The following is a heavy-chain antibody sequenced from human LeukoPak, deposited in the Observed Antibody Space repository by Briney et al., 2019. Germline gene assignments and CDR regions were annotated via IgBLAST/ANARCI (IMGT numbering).Heavy chain of an antibody. D-gene: IGHD2-15*01. CDR3: ARDQPQCSGDYCFFDY. V-gene: IGHV3-11*04. CDR1: GFSFGAHY. CDR2: ISWGGGIA. J-gene: IGHJ4*03. Sequence: PGGSLRLSCRTSGFSFGAHYLAWIRQAPGKGLEWISYISWGGGIARYAYSVQGRFSISRDNSRNSVFLDMTSLREDDTAVYYCARDQPQCSGDYCFFDYWGQGTLVTVSP.